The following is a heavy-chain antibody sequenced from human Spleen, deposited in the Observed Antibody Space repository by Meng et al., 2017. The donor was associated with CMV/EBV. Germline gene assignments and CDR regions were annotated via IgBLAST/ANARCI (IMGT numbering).Heavy chain of an antibody. CDR2: INQNSGAT. V-gene: IGHV1-2*02. D-gene: IGHD2-2*01. CDR1: GYTFSGYY. CDR3: ARAYCSSNICPDYISYYYSMDV. J-gene: IGHJ6*02. Sequence: ASVKVSCKASGYTFSGYYIHWVRQAPGQGLEWMGWINQNSGATNYAQRFQGRVTMTWDTSTSTAHMELSRLNPDDTAVYYCARAYCSSNICPDYISYYYSMDVWGQGTTVTVSS.